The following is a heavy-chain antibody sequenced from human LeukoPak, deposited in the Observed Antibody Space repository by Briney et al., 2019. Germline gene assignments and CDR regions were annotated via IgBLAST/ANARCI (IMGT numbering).Heavy chain of an antibody. CDR2: INHSGST. V-gene: IGHV4-34*01. D-gene: IGHD2-8*01. Sequence: PSETLSLTCAVYGGSFSGYYWSWIRQPPGKGLEWIGEINHSGSTNYNPSLKSRVTISVDTSKNQFSLKLSSVTAADTAVYYCARVALMVYSYYYYYGMDVWGQGTTVTVSS. J-gene: IGHJ6*02. CDR3: ARVALMVYSYYYYYGMDV. CDR1: GGSFSGYY.